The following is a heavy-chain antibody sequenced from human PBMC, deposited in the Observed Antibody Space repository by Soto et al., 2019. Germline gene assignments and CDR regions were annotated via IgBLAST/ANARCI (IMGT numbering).Heavy chain of an antibody. J-gene: IGHJ5*02. Sequence: QVQLVESGGGVVQPGRSLRLSCAASGFTFSSYAMHWVRQAPGKGLEWVAVISYDGSNKYYADSVKGRFTISRDNSKKXXYLQMNRLRAEDTAVYYCARSKHYYGSGSYNWFDPWGQGTLVTVSS. CDR1: GFTFSSYA. CDR3: ARSKHYYGSGSYNWFDP. D-gene: IGHD3-10*01. V-gene: IGHV3-30-3*01. CDR2: ISYDGSNK.